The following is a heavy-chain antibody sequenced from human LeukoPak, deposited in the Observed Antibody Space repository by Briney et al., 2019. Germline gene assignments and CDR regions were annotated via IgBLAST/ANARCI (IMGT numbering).Heavy chain of an antibody. V-gene: IGHV1-8*01. CDR3: ARGRPTNLGGIY. CDR1: GYTFTSHH. CDR2: MNPNSGNT. D-gene: IGHD7-27*01. Sequence: SAVNVSCKASGYTFTSHHINWVRQAAGQGFEWMGWMNPNSGNTVYAQKFQGRVTMTWDNSISTAYMELRRLRSEDTAVYYCARGRPTNLGGIYWGQGTLVTVSS. J-gene: IGHJ4*02.